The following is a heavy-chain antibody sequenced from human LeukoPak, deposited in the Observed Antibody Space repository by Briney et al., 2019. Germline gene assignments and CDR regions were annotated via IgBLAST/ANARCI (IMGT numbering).Heavy chain of an antibody. CDR3: AKDMGYCSSATCYGLDY. V-gene: IGHV3-9*01. CDR1: GFTFHDYA. J-gene: IGHJ4*02. CDR2: INWNSGTI. D-gene: IGHD2-2*01. Sequence: GGSLRLSCAASGFTFHDYAMHWVRQAPGRGLEWVSGINWNSGTIAYADSVKGRFTISRDNSKNTLFLQMNSLRAEDTAIYYCAKDMGYCSSATCYGLDYWGQGTLVTVSS.